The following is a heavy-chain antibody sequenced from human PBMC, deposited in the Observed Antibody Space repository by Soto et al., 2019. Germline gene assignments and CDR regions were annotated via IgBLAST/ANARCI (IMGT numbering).Heavy chain of an antibody. CDR2: IYYSGST. V-gene: IGHV4-39*01. Sequence: QLQLQESGPGLVKPSETLSLTCTVSGGSISSSSYYWGWIRQPPGKGLEWIGSIYYSGSTYYNPSLKSRVTISVDTSKNQFSLKLSSVTAADTAVYYCASPNRPLYNWNDDYYYYGMDVWGQGTTVTVSS. CDR1: GGSISSSSYY. J-gene: IGHJ6*02. CDR3: ASPNRPLYNWNDDYYYYGMDV. D-gene: IGHD1-1*01.